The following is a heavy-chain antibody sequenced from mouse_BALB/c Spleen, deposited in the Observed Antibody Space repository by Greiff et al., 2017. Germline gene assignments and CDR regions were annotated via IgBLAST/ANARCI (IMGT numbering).Heavy chain of an antibody. J-gene: IGHJ2*01. Sequence: QVQLQQSGAELARPGASVKLSCKASGYTFTSYWMQWVKQRPGQGLEWIGAIYPGDGDTRYTQKFKGKATLTADKSSSTAYMQLSSLASEDSAVYYCARRATRSSGDYWGQGTTLTVSS. D-gene: IGHD1-1*01. CDR3: ARRATRSSGDY. CDR1: GYTFTSYW. CDR2: IYPGDGDT. V-gene: IGHV1-87*01.